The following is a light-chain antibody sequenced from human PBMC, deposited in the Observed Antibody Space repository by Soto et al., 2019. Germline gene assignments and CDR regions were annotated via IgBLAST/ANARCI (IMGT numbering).Light chain of an antibody. V-gene: IGKV2-30*01. Sequence: DVVMTQSPLSLPVTLGQPASISCRSSQSIVYSDGNAYLSWFQQRPGQSPKRRIYRTSNRDSGVPDRFSGRGSCTDSTLTINRVEADDVGVYYCMQGTIWPPTFGRGTKVEIK. CDR3: MQGTIWPPT. CDR1: QSIVYSDGNAY. CDR2: RTS. J-gene: IGKJ4*02.